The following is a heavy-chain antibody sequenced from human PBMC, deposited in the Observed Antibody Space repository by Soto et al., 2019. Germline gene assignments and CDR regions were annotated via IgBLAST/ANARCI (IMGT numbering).Heavy chain of an antibody. CDR3: ASLSSSWYDTTSYYSGMDC. Sequence: ASVQASCKASGYPFTSYYMHWVRQAPGQGLEWMGIINPSGGSTSYAQKFQGRVTMTRDTSTSTVYMELSSLRSEDTAVYYCASLSSSWYDTTSYYSGMDCRGQGTTVTVAS. J-gene: IGHJ6*02. D-gene: IGHD6-13*01. CDR2: INPSGGST. CDR1: GYPFTSYY. V-gene: IGHV1-46*01.